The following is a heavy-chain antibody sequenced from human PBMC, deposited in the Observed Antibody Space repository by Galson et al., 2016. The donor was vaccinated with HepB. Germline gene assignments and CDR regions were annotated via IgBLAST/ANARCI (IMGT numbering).Heavy chain of an antibody. CDR2: IDGGSGNR. V-gene: IGHV1-3*01. Sequence: SVKVSCKASGYTFTSYALHWVRQAPGQGLEWMGCIDGGSGNRKYSQKFQGRVTITRDTSASTAYMELSSLRSEDTAVYFCARERDLDYWGQGTLVTVSS. CDR3: ARERDLDY. J-gene: IGHJ4*02. CDR1: GYTFTSYA. D-gene: IGHD5-24*01.